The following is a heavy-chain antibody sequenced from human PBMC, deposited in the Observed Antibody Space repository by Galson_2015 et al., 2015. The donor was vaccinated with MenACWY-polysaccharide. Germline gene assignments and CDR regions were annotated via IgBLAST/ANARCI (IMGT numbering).Heavy chain of an antibody. D-gene: IGHD6-13*01. J-gene: IGHJ6*02. CDR1: GYTFTSYY. CDR2: INPNSGAT. Sequence: SVKVSCKASGYTFTSYYMHWVRQAPGQGLEWMGRINPNSGATDYAQQFQGRVTMTRDTSISSVSMELSRLRSDDTAVYYCARALLPYSSIFMDVWGQGTTVTVSS. V-gene: IGHV1-2*06. CDR3: ARALLPYSSIFMDV.